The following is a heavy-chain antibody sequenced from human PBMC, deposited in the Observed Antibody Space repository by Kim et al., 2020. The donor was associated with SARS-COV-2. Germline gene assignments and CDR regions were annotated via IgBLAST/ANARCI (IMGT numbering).Heavy chain of an antibody. CDR1: GGTFSSYA. CDR2: IIPIFGTA. D-gene: IGHD5-12*01. Sequence: SVKVSCKASGGTFSSYAISWVRQAPGQGLEWMGGIIPIFGTANYAQKFQGRVTITADESTSTAYMELSSLRSEDTAVYYCARVGGHGGYVNAFDIWGQGTMVTVSS. V-gene: IGHV1-69*13. J-gene: IGHJ3*02. CDR3: ARVGGHGGYVNAFDI.